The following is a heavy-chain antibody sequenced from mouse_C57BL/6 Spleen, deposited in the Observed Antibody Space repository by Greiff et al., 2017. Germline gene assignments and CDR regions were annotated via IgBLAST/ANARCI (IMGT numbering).Heavy chain of an antibody. J-gene: IGHJ2*01. CDR2: IYPGDGDT. V-gene: IGHV1-80*01. Sequence: VQLVESGAELVKPGASVKISCKASGYAFSSYWMNWVQQRPGKGLEWIGQIYPGDGDTNYNGKFKGKATLTADKSSSTAYMQLSSLTSEDSAVYFCASYDEGYWGQGTTLTVSS. D-gene: IGHD2-12*01. CDR1: GYAFSSYW. CDR3: ASYDEGY.